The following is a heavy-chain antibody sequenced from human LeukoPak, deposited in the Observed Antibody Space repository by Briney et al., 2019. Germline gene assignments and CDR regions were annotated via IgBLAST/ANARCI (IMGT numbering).Heavy chain of an antibody. CDR3: AIIAVAGWGLGKVGATTTFDY. J-gene: IGHJ4*02. D-gene: IGHD6-19*01. Sequence: GGSLRLSCAASGFTFSSYGMHWVRQAPGKGLEWVAVISYDGSNKYYADSVKGRFTISRDNSKNTLYLQMNSLRAEDTAVYYCAIIAVAGWGLGKVGATTTFDYWGQGTLVTVSS. CDR1: GFTFSSYG. CDR2: ISYDGSNK. V-gene: IGHV3-30*03.